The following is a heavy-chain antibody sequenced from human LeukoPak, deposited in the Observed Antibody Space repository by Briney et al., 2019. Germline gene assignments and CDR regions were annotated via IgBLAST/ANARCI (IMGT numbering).Heavy chain of an antibody. CDR2: IIPIFGTA. V-gene: IGHV1-69*06. D-gene: IGHD6-19*01. J-gene: IGHJ4*02. Sequence: GASVKVSCRASGGTFSSYAISWVRQAPGQGLEWMGGIIPIFGTANYAQKFQGRVTITADKSTSTAYMELSSLRSEDTAVYYCARALGGRSSGWYAFDYWGQGTLVTVSS. CDR3: ARALGGRSSGWYAFDY. CDR1: GGTFSSYA.